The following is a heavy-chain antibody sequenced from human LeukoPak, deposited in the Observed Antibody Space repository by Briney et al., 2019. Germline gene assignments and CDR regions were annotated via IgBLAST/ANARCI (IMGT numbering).Heavy chain of an antibody. J-gene: IGHJ4*02. Sequence: GGSLRLSCGTSGFTFSSYAMSWVRQAPGTGLEWVSGVTSSGDRTYYADSVKGRFIISRDNSKNTLYPQMNSLRAEDTAVYYCARDTSGWTVADYWGQGALVTVSS. CDR1: GFTFSSYA. V-gene: IGHV3-23*01. D-gene: IGHD6-19*01. CDR3: ARDTSGWTVADY. CDR2: VTSSGDRT.